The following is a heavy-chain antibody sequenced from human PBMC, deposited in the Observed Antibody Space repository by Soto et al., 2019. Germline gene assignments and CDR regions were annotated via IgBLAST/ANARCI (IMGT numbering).Heavy chain of an antibody. V-gene: IGHV4-59*12. CDR1: GGSISGYY. CDR3: ARAHDFWGGRQQPIDS. J-gene: IGHJ4*02. Sequence: SETLSLTCTVSGGSISGYYWSWIRQSPGKGLEYIGYIYYRGSTNYNPSLKSRVTMSVDTSKSQFSLKLSSVTAADTAVYYCARAHDFWGGRQQPIDSWGQGTLVTVSS. D-gene: IGHD3-3*01. CDR2: IYYRGST.